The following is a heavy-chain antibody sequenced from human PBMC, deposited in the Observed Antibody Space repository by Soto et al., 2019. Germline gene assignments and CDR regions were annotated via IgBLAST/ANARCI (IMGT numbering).Heavy chain of an antibody. D-gene: IGHD7-27*01. V-gene: IGHV4-61*01. CDR3: ARIGWGGDS. CDR1: GGSVRTGSYH. Sequence: QVQLQESGPGRVKPSATLSLTCSASGGSVRTGSYHWSWIRQPPGKGLEWIGFIPNNGSPDYNPSLTSRVVVSIDRSKNQFSLKVNSVTAADTAVYFCARIGWGGDSWGQGTLVTVSS. CDR2: IPNNGSP. J-gene: IGHJ4*02.